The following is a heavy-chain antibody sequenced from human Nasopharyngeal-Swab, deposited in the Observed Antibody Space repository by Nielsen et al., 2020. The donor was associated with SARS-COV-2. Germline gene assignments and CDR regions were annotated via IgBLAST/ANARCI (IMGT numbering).Heavy chain of an antibody. D-gene: IGHD2-21*02. J-gene: IGHJ4*02. V-gene: IGHV3-23*01. Sequence: GESLETSWASSWFTFSSSTMSWVRQAPGKGLEWVSAITGSGDYTSYADSVKGRFTISRDNSKNTLYLQMNSLRAEDTAVYYCAKGAYCGGDCYDYFDYWGQGTLVTVSS. CDR2: ITGSGDYT. CDR3: AKGAYCGGDCYDYFDY. CDR1: WFTFSSST.